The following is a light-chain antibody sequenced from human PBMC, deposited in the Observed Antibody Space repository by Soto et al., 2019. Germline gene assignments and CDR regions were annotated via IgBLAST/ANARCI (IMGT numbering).Light chain of an antibody. CDR1: QSINTW. Sequence: DIQMTQSASTLSAFLGDRVTITCRASQSINTWLAWYQQKPGKAPKLLIYDAFSLESGVPSRFGGSGSGTEFTLTISSLQPDDFATYYCQQYNSYPWTFGQGTKVDIK. J-gene: IGKJ1*01. CDR2: DAF. V-gene: IGKV1-5*01. CDR3: QQYNSYPWT.